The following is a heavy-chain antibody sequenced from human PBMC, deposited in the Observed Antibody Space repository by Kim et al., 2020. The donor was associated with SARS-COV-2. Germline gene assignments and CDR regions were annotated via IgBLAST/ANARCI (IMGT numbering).Heavy chain of an antibody. CDR1: GGSISSYY. CDR3: ATIGADYYYYYGMDV. V-gene: IGHV4-59*01. D-gene: IGHD1-26*01. CDR2: IYYSGST. J-gene: IGHJ6*02. Sequence: SETLSLTCTVSGGSISSYYWSWIRQPPGKGLEWIGYIYYSGSTNYNPSLKSRVTISVDTSKNQFSLKLSSVTAADTAVYYCATIGADYYYYYGMDVWGQGTTVTVSS.